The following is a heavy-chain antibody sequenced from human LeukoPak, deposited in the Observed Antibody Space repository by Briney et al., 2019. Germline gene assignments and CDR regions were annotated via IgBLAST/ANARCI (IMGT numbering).Heavy chain of an antibody. J-gene: IGHJ5*02. CDR1: GYSISSGYY. CDR2: IYHTGST. Sequence: PETLSLTCAVSGYSISSGYYWGWFRQPPGEGLEWIGSIYHTGSTYYNPSLKNRVSISIDTSKNHFSLQLSSVTAADTAVYYCASGCSGGSCFRGSWFDPWGQGTLVTVSS. V-gene: IGHV4-38-2*01. D-gene: IGHD2-15*01. CDR3: ASGCSGGSCFRGSWFDP.